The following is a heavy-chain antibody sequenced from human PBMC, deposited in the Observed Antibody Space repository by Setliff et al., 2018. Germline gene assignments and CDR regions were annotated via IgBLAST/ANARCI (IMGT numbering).Heavy chain of an antibody. CDR3: ARGRGPDIVVTIPGDY. CDR1: GGTLTTFTTYS. CDR2: VNPYNGDT. Sequence: ASVKVSCKASGGTLTTFTTYSLIWVRQAPGQGLEWMGWVNPYNGDTKNAQKFQGRVAMTTDTSTATVFMELRSLRSDDTAVYYCARGRGPDIVVTIPGDYWGQGTQVTVSS. V-gene: IGHV1-18*01. D-gene: IGHD2-15*01. J-gene: IGHJ4*02.